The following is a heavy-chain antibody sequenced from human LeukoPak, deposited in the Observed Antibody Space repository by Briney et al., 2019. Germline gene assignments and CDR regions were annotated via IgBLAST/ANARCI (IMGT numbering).Heavy chain of an antibody. V-gene: IGHV4-4*07. CDR3: ARERGDMVRVFDY. D-gene: IGHD3-10*01. J-gene: IGHJ4*02. CDR1: GGSISGYY. CDR2: LYTTGST. Sequence: SENLSLNCTVSGGSISGYYWDWIRQPAGKGLEWIGRLYTTGSTNYSPSLKSRVSMSMDTSKNQFSLNLNSVTAADTAVYYCARERGDMVRVFDYWGQGTLVTVSS.